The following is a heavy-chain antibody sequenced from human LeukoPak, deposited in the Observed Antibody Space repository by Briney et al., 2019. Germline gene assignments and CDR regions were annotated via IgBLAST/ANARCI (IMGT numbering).Heavy chain of an antibody. CDR2: IMPLFGTA. V-gene: IGHV1-69*06. Sequence: SVKVSCKASGGTFSRNDISWVRQAPGQGLEWMGGIMPLFGTAKNAQKFQGRVTITADKSTSTAYMELSSLRSDDTAVYYCARAAIAAASTAAFDIWGQGTMVTVSS. J-gene: IGHJ3*02. D-gene: IGHD6-13*01. CDR3: ARAAIAAASTAAFDI. CDR1: GGTFSRND.